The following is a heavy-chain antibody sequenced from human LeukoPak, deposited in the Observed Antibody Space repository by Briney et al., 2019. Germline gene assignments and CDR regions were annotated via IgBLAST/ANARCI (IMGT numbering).Heavy chain of an antibody. V-gene: IGHV1-2*06. CDR2: INPNSGDR. Sequence: GASVKVSCKASGYTFTSYGISWVRQAPGQGLEWMGRINPNSGDRKYAQKFQGRVTMTRDTSIRTAYMELSRLRSDDTAVYYCARDRRIQLSSYTPNYWGQGTLVTVSS. CDR1: GYTFTSYG. D-gene: IGHD3-16*02. J-gene: IGHJ4*02. CDR3: ARDRRIQLSSYTPNY.